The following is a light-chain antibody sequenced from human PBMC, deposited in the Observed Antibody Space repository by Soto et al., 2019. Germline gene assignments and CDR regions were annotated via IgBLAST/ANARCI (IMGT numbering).Light chain of an antibody. CDR1: QSSSTW. V-gene: IGKV1-5*01. J-gene: IGKJ1*01. CDR3: QHYARA. Sequence: DIQMTQSPSTLSAPVGVRVTITCRASQSSSTWFAWYQQKPGKAPKLLIFDASTLESGVPSRFSGSASGTEFTLNSRSLQHDDFAAYYCQHYARACDQGTKVDIK. CDR2: DAS.